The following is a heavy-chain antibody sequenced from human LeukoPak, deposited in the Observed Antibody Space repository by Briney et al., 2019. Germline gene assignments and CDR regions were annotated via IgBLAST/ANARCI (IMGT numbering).Heavy chain of an antibody. V-gene: IGHV3-66*01. CDR2: LYSGGST. D-gene: IGHD3-22*01. CDR3: ANFGGDSSGYYYPLDY. J-gene: IGHJ4*02. Sequence: GGSLRLSCAASGFTVSSNYMSWVRQAPGKGLEWVSVLYSGGSTYYADSVKGRFTISRDNSKNTLYLQMNSLRAEDTAVYYCANFGGDSSGYYYPLDYWGQGTLVTVSS. CDR1: GFTVSSNY.